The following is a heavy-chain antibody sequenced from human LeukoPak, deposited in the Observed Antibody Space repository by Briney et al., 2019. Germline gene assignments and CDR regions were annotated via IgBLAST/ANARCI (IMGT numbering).Heavy chain of an antibody. CDR2: IRYDGSNK. V-gene: IGHV3-30*02. Sequence: GGSLRLSCAASGFTFSSYGMHWVRQAPCKGLEWVAFIRYDGSNKYYADSVKGRFTISRDNSKNTLYLQMNSLRAEDTAVYYCAKKESGSYPGAFDIWGQGTMVTVSS. CDR3: AKKESGSYPGAFDI. CDR1: GFTFSSYG. D-gene: IGHD1-26*01. J-gene: IGHJ3*02.